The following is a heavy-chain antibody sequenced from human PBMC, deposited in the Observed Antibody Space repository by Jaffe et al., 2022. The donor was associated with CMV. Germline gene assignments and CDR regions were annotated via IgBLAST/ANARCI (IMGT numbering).Heavy chain of an antibody. D-gene: IGHD6-19*01. V-gene: IGHV3-23*04. CDR2: ISGSGGST. CDR1: GFTFSSYA. Sequence: EVQLVESGGGLVQPGGSLRLSCAASGFTFSSYAMSWVRQAPGKGLEWVSAISGSGGSTYYADSVKGRFTISRDNSKNTLYLQMNSLRAEDTAVYYCAKKVGWSSGYSSGWYDYWGQGTLVTVSS. J-gene: IGHJ4*02. CDR3: AKKVGWSSGYSSGWYDY.